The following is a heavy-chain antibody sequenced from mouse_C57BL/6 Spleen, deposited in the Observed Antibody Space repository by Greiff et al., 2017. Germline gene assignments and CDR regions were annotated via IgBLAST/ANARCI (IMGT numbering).Heavy chain of an antibody. CDR1: GYTFTDYY. Sequence: EVQLQQSGPELVKPGASVKISCKASGYTFTDYYMNWVQQSHGKSLEWIGDINPNNGGTSYNQKFKGKATLTVDKSSSTAYMELRSLTSEDSAVYYCARNYYGSSSYWYFDVWGTGTTVTVSS. CDR3: ARNYYGSSSYWYFDV. J-gene: IGHJ1*03. CDR2: INPNNGGT. V-gene: IGHV1-26*01. D-gene: IGHD1-1*01.